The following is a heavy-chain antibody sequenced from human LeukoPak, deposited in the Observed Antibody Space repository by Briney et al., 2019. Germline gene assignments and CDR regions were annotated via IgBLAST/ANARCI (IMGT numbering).Heavy chain of an antibody. CDR3: ARLKDLIASDFWSGSLDV. CDR1: GFTFSSYA. J-gene: IGHJ6*04. Sequence: GGSLRLSCAASGFTFSSYAMSWVRQAPGKGLEWVSAISGSGGSTYYADSVKGRFTISRDNSKNTLYLQMNSLRAEDTAVYYRARLKDLIASDFWSGSLDVWGKGTTVTVSS. D-gene: IGHD3-3*01. CDR2: ISGSGGST. V-gene: IGHV3-23*01.